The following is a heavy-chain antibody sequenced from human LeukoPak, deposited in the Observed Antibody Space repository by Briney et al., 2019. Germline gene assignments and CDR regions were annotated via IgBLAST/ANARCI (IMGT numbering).Heavy chain of an antibody. CDR2: IIPILGIA. J-gene: IGHJ4*02. Sequence: SVKVSCKASGGTFSSYAISWVRQAPGQGLEWMGRIIPILGIANYAQKFQGRVTITADKSTSTAYMELSSLRSEDTAVYYCARDFGYSYGRLYYFDYWGQGTLVTVSS. CDR3: ARDFGYSYGRLYYFDY. V-gene: IGHV1-69*04. CDR1: GGTFSSYA. D-gene: IGHD5-18*01.